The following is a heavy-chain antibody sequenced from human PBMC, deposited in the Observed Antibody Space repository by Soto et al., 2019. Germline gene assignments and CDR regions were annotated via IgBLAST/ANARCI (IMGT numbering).Heavy chain of an antibody. D-gene: IGHD5-12*01. V-gene: IGHV4-31*03. CDR1: GGSISSGGYY. Sequence: PSEILSLTCTVSGGSISSGGYYWSWIRQHPGKGLEWIGYIYYSGTTYYDPSLKSRVTISVDTSKSQFSLKLSSVTAADTAVYYCARYNSGYDSSWFDPWGQGTLVTVSS. CDR2: IYYSGTT. CDR3: ARYNSGYDSSWFDP. J-gene: IGHJ5*02.